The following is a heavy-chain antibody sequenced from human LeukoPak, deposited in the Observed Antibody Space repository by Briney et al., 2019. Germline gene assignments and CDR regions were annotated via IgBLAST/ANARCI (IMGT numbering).Heavy chain of an antibody. D-gene: IGHD3-22*01. CDR3: ARGGGGWYDSSGYAPRDNWFDP. CDR2: ISYDGSNK. CDR1: GFTFSSYA. V-gene: IGHV3-30*04. J-gene: IGHJ5*02. Sequence: GGSLRLSCAASGFTFSSYAMHWVRQAPGKGLEWVAVISYDGSNKYYTDSVKGRFTISRDNSKNTLYLQINRVRAEDTAVYYCARGGGGWYDSSGYAPRDNWFDPWGEGTLVTVSS.